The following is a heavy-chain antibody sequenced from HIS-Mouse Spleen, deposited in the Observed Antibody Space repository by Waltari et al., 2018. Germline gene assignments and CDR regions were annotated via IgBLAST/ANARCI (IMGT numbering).Heavy chain of an antibody. CDR2: ISYDGSNK. Sequence: QVQLVESGGGVVQPGRSLRISCAASGFTFSSYAMHWVRQAPGKGLEWVAVISYDGSNKYYADSVKGRFTISRDNSKNTLYLQMNSLRAEDTAVYYCARDHRNNWAIRDWGQGTLVTVSS. V-gene: IGHV3-30-3*01. CDR1: GFTFSSYA. D-gene: IGHD1-20*01. J-gene: IGHJ4*02. CDR3: ARDHRNNWAIRD.